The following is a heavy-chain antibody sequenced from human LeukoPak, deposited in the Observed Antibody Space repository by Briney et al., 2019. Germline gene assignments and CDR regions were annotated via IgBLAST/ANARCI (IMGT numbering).Heavy chain of an antibody. J-gene: IGHJ6*02. Sequence: SETLSLTCTVSGGPISDFYWSWIRQSPEKGLEWIGNIFYSGNTNYNPSLRSRVTISVDTSKKRFSLRLTSVTAADTAVYYCARLRSGSTPPPPYYYYGLDVWGQGTTVTVSS. D-gene: IGHD1-26*01. CDR1: GGPISDFY. CDR2: IFYSGNT. V-gene: IGHV4-59*01. CDR3: ARLRSGSTPPPPYYYYGLDV.